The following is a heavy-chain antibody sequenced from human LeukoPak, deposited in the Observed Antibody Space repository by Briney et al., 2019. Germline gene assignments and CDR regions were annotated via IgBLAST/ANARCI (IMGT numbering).Heavy chain of an antibody. D-gene: IGHD2-15*01. CDR1: GYTFTGYY. CDR3: ARESAVANWFDP. CDR2: INPNSGAT. Sequence: ASVKVSCKAAGYTFTGYYMHWVRQAPGQGLEWMGWINPNSGATNYAQKFQGRVTMTRDTSISTAYMELSRLRSDDTAVYYCARESAVANWFDPWGQGTLVTVSS. V-gene: IGHV1-2*02. J-gene: IGHJ5*02.